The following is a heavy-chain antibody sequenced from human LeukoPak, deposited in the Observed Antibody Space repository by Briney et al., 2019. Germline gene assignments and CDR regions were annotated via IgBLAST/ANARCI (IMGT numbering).Heavy chain of an antibody. D-gene: IGHD4-17*01. V-gene: IGHV3-21*01. Sequence: PGGSLRLSCAAPGFTSSSYTMYWVRQAPGKGLEWVSSISSSSSYIYYADSVKGRFTISRDNAKSSLYLQMNSLRAEDTAVYYCARVYGGYGDYYLDYWGQGTPVTVSS. CDR3: ARVYGGYGDYYLDY. J-gene: IGHJ4*02. CDR1: GFTSSSYT. CDR2: ISSSSSYI.